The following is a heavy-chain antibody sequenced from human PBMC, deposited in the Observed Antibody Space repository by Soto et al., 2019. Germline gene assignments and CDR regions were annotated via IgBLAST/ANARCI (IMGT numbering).Heavy chain of an antibody. J-gene: IGHJ5*02. Sequence: GGSLRLSCAASGFTFSDYEMNWVRQAPGKAPEWVSYISDSGRSKDYADSVKGRFTISRDNSRSSLHLQMLSLKVEDTAIYYCARLPSSTLQGNWFDPWGQGTLVTVS. CDR1: GFTFSDYE. CDR3: ARLPSSTLQGNWFDP. V-gene: IGHV3-48*03. CDR2: ISDSGRSK. D-gene: IGHD1-1*01.